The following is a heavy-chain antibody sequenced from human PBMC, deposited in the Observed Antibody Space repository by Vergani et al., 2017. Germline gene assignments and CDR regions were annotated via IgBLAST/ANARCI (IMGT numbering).Heavy chain of an antibody. CDR1: GYSIRNGYY. CDR3: TRQPQEGASGPPPVPT. D-gene: IGHD5-12*01. Sequence: QLQLQESGPGLVEPSETLSLTCAVSGYSIRNGYYWGWIRQPPGKGLECIGSIYHSGSTHYNPSLKSRVTISVDTSKNDFSLKVTSVTAADTAVYYCTRQPQEGASGPPPVPTWGQGISVIVSS. CDR2: IYHSGST. V-gene: IGHV4-38-2*01. J-gene: IGHJ4*02.